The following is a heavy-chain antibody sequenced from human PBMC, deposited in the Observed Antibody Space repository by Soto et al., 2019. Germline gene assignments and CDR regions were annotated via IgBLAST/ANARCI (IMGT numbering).Heavy chain of an antibody. CDR3: AREASNHPEHSALDY. D-gene: IGHD2-15*01. CDR1: GFTFSSYS. J-gene: IGHJ4*02. CDR2: ISSSSSYI. Sequence: PGGSLRLSCAASGFTFSSYSMNWVRQAPGKGLEWVSSISSSSSYIYYADSVKGRFTISRDNAKNSLYLQMNSLRAEDTAVYYCAREASNHPEHSALDYWGQGTLVTVSS. V-gene: IGHV3-21*01.